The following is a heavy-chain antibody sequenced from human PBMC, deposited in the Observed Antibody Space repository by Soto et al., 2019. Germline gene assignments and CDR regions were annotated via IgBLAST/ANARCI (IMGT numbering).Heavy chain of an antibody. J-gene: IGHJ5*02. CDR1: GGTFSSYA. CDR3: AREGRVSAQLVRFGGFDP. V-gene: IGHV1-69*12. CDR2: IIPIFGTA. Sequence: QVQLVQSGAEVKKPGSSVKVSCKASGGTFSSYAISWVRQAPGQGLEWMGGIIPIFGTANYAQKFQGRVTITADESTSTAYMELSSLRSEDTAVYYCAREGRVSAQLVRFGGFDPWGQGTLVTVSS. D-gene: IGHD6-13*01.